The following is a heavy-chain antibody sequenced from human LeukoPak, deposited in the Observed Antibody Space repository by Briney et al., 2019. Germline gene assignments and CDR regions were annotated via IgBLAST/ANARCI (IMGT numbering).Heavy chain of an antibody. CDR1: GYTVTSYG. CDR3: AREGIWCSGGSCYYNWFDP. CDR2: ISAYNGNT. Sequence: ASVKVSCKASGYTVTSYGISWVRQAPGQGLEWMGWISAYNGNTNYAQKLQGRVTMTTDTSTSTAYMELRSLRSDDTAVYYCAREGIWCSGGSCYYNWFDPWGQGTLVTVSS. J-gene: IGHJ5*02. D-gene: IGHD2-15*01. V-gene: IGHV1-18*01.